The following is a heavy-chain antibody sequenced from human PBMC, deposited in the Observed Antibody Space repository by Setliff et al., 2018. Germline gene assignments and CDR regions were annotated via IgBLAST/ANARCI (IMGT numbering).Heavy chain of an antibody. CDR2: INHSGGT. D-gene: IGHD1-1*01. Sequence: SETLSLTCAVCGGSFSGYYWNWIRQPPGKGLEWIGGINHSGGTNYNPSLKSRVTISVDTSKNQFSLKLSSVTAADTAVYYCASASPLQPSDYWGQGTLVTVSS. CDR1: GGSFSGYY. V-gene: IGHV4-34*01. CDR3: ASASPLQPSDY. J-gene: IGHJ4*02.